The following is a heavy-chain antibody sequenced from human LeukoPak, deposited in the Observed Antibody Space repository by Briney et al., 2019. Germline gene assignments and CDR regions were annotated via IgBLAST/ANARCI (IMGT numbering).Heavy chain of an antibody. CDR3: AELGITMIGGV. CDR2: IRKDGSEK. Sequence: GGSLRLSCAASGFTFSDYWMSWLRQAPGKGLEWVANIRKDGSEKHYVGSVKGRFTISRDNAKNSLYLQMNSLRAEDTAVYYCAELGITMIGGVWGKGTTVTISS. CDR1: GFTFSDYW. J-gene: IGHJ6*04. V-gene: IGHV3-7*01. D-gene: IGHD3-10*02.